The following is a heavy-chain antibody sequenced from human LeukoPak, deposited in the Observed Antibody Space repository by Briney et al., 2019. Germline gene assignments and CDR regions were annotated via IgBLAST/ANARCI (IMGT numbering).Heavy chain of an antibody. Sequence: SETLSLTCTVSGGSISSSSYYWGWIRQPPGKGLEWIGGIYYSGSTYYNPSLKSRVTISVDTSKNQFSLKLSSVTAADTAVYYCARRGYSSGYYSRNPSFDYWGQGTLVTVSS. CDR3: ARRGYSSGYYSRNPSFDY. D-gene: IGHD3-22*01. J-gene: IGHJ4*02. CDR2: IYYSGST. CDR1: GGSISSSSYY. V-gene: IGHV4-39*01.